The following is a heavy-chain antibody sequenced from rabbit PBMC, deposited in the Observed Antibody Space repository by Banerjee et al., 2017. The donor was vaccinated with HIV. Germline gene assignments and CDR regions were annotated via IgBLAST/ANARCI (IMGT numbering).Heavy chain of an antibody. CDR2: INTGSGST. J-gene: IGHJ4*01. CDR3: ARAASTWFAFNL. D-gene: IGHD4-2*01. V-gene: IGHV1S45*01. Sequence: QQQLEESGGGLVKPGGTLTLTCTASGFSFSSNYWMCWVRQAPGKGLEWIGCINTGSGSTYYASWAKGRFTITKTSSTTVTLQMTSLTAADTATYFCARAASTWFAFNLWGPGTLVTDS. CDR1: GFSFSSNYW.